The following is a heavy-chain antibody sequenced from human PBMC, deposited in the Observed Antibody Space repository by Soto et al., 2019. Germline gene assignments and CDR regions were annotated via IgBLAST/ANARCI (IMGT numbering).Heavy chain of an antibody. J-gene: IGHJ4*02. CDR1: GYSFSDYG. Sequence: QIQLMQSGAEVRRPGASVRVSCKASGYSFSDYGLSWVRQAPGQGLEWMGWISPNNGNTIYGENFQGRVTMTTDTSTRTAYMELRSLTSDDAAVYYCARVIMIFGVAHLGSYVDYWGQGTLVAVSS. CDR2: ISPNNGNT. D-gene: IGHD3-3*01. CDR3: ARVIMIFGVAHLGSYVDY. V-gene: IGHV1-18*01.